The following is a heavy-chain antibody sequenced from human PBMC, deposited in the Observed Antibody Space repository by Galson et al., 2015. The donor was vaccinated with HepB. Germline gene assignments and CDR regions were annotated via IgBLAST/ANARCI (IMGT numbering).Heavy chain of an antibody. Sequence: LSLTCTVSGGSINSYHWNWIRQPPGKGLEWIGYIYYSGSANYNPSLKSRVTISVDTSQNQFSLKLNSVTAADPAVYYCARGGRTIFGLNYMDVWGKGTTVTVSS. D-gene: IGHD3-3*01. CDR3: ARGGRTIFGLNYMDV. CDR1: GGSINSYH. CDR2: IYYSGSA. V-gene: IGHV4-59*01. J-gene: IGHJ6*03.